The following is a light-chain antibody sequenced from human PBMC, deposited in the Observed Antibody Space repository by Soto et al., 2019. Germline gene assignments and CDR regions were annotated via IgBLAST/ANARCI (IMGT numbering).Light chain of an antibody. CDR3: QQYDSYWT. CDR2: DAS. J-gene: IGKJ1*01. V-gene: IGKV1-5*01. Sequence: DIQMTQSPSTLSASVGDRVTITCRVSQGISRSLAWYQQKPGKAPKLLISDASNLESGVPSRFGGSGSGTEFTLTISSLQPDDFATYYCQQYDSYWTFGQGTKVEVK. CDR1: QGISRS.